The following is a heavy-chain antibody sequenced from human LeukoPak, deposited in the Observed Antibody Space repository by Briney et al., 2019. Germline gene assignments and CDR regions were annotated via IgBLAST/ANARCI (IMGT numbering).Heavy chain of an antibody. Sequence: ASVKVSCKASGYTFTSYGISWVRQAPGQGLEWMGWISAYNGNTNYAQKLQGRVTMTTDTSTSTAYMELRSLRSEDTAVYYCARGTETYYDFWSGYSYYFDYWGQGTLVTVSS. CDR3: ARGTETYYDFWSGYSYYFDY. CDR1: GYTFTSYG. CDR2: ISAYNGNT. J-gene: IGHJ4*02. D-gene: IGHD3-3*01. V-gene: IGHV1-18*01.